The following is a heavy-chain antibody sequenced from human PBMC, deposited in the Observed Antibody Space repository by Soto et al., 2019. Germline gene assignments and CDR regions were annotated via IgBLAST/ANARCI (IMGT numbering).Heavy chain of an antibody. CDR1: GYSFTDYH. CDR3: ATVYSTAFSNGVCPFFDNNEMDV. V-gene: IGHV1-2*04. D-gene: IGHD2-8*01. CDR2: INPKSGGT. Sequence: ASVNVSCKASGYSFTDYHIHWVRQAPGQGLELLGRINPKSGGTSTAQKFQGWVTMTTDTSISTASMELTRLTSDDTAIYYCATVYSTAFSNGVCPFFDNNEMDVWGQGTTVTVS. J-gene: IGHJ6*02.